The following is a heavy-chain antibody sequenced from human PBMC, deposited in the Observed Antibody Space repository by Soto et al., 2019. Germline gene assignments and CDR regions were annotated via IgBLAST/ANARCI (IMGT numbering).Heavy chain of an antibody. CDR3: ARGHYSSGWPIDH. CDR2: VFHSATT. Sequence: PSETLSLTCTVSGDSFSYYYWNWIRQVPGKGLEWIGFVFHSATTSYNPSLKTRVAISDDTSKKQFSLRLTSVSAADTAIYYCARGHYSSGWPIDHWGQGILVTVSS. CDR1: GDSFSYYY. D-gene: IGHD6-19*01. V-gene: IGHV4-59*01. J-gene: IGHJ4*02.